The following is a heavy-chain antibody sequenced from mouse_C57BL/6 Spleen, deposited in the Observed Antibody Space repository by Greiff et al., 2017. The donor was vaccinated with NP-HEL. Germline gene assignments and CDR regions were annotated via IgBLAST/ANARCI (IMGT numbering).Heavy chain of an antibody. CDR2: INPNNGGT. Sequence: VQLQQSGPELVKPGASVKIPCKASGYTFTDYNMDWVKQSHGKSLEWIGDINPNNGGTNNNQKIKGKGTLTVDKSSSTAYMELRCLTSENTAVYYCARWLYSSGLYWYFDVWGTGTTVTVSS. J-gene: IGHJ1*03. V-gene: IGHV1-18*01. D-gene: IGHD3-2*02. CDR3: ARWLYSSGLYWYFDV. CDR1: GYTFTDYN.